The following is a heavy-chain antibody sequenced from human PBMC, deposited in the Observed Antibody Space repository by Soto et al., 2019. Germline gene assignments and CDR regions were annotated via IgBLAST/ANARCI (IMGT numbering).Heavy chain of an antibody. CDR1: GFTFSNAW. CDR2: SKSKTDGGTK. V-gene: IGHV3-15*01. Sequence: EVQLVESGGGLVKPGGSLRLSCAASGFTFSNAWMSWVRQAPWKGLEWVGRSKSKTDGGTKDYAAPVKGRFTISRDDSKNTLYLQMNSLKTEDTAVYYCTTDPVWLALYTFLRAFDIWGQGTMVTVSS. J-gene: IGHJ3*02. CDR3: TTDPVWLALYTFLRAFDI. D-gene: IGHD6-19*01.